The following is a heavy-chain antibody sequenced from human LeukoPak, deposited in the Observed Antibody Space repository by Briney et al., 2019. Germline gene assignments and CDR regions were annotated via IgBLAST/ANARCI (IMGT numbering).Heavy chain of an antibody. Sequence: GASVKVSCKASGYTFTGYYMHWVRQAPGQGLEWMGRINPNSGGTNYAQKFQGRVTVTRDTSISTAYMELSRLRSDDTAVYYCARSDYYYYGMDVWGQGTTVTVSS. V-gene: IGHV1-2*06. CDR2: INPNSGGT. D-gene: IGHD3-3*01. J-gene: IGHJ6*02. CDR3: ARSDYYYYGMDV. CDR1: GYTFTGYY.